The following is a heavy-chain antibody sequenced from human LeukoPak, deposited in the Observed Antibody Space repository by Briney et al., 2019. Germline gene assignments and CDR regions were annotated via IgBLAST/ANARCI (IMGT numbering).Heavy chain of an antibody. D-gene: IGHD6-13*01. CDR1: GHTFTGYY. V-gene: IGHV7-4-1*02. Sequence: ASVRVSCKASGHTFTGYYMHWVRQAPGQGLEWMGWINTNTGNPTYAQGFTGRFVFSLDTSVSTAYLQISSLKAEDTAVYYCARDLVYSSSWYFKPGVDYWGQGTLVTVSS. CDR2: INTNTGNP. J-gene: IGHJ4*02. CDR3: ARDLVYSSSWYFKPGVDY.